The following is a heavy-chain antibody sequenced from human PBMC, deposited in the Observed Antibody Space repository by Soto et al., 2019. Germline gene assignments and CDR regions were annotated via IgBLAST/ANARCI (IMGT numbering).Heavy chain of an antibody. V-gene: IGHV3-7*01. CDR1: GFTFSSYV. D-gene: IGHD3-16*02. Sequence: GGSLRLSCAASGFTFSSYVMSWVRQAPGKGLEWVANIKQDGSEKYYVDSVKGRFTISRDNAKNSLYLQMNSLRAEDTAVYYCARSMKAMITFGGVIAKGAFDIWGQGTMVTVSS. CDR3: ARSMKAMITFGGVIAKGAFDI. J-gene: IGHJ3*02. CDR2: IKQDGSEK.